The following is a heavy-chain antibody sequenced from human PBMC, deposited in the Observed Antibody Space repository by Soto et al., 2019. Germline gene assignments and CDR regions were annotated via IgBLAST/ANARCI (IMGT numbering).Heavy chain of an antibody. CDR1: GFTFSTYS. Sequence: EGQLVESGGGLVQPGGSLRLSCAVSGFTFSTYSMTWVRQAPGKGLEWVSYISSSSSVIYYADSVKGRITVSRDNAKNSLYLQMHSLRAEDTAVYYCARYLIIPRAFDIWGQGTTLTVSS. V-gene: IGHV3-48*04. CDR2: ISSSSSVI. J-gene: IGHJ3*02. CDR3: ARYLIIPRAFDI. D-gene: IGHD2-21*01.